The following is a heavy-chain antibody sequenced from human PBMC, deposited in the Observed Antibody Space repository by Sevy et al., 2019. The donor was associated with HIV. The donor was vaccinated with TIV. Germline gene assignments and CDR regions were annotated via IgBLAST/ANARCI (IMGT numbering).Heavy chain of an antibody. D-gene: IGHD5-18*01. CDR3: ARGRSTANPFDY. V-gene: IGHV3-30-3*01. Sequence: GGSLRLSCAASGFTFSSYAMHWVRQAPGKGLEWVAVITYDGSNKYYADSVKGRFTISRDNSKNTRYLQMTSLGAEDTAVYYCARGRSTANPFDYWGQGTLVTVSS. J-gene: IGHJ4*02. CDR2: ITYDGSNK. CDR1: GFTFSSYA.